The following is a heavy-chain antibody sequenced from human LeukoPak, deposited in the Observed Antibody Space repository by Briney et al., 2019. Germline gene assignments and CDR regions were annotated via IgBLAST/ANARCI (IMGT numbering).Heavy chain of an antibody. J-gene: IGHJ2*01. V-gene: IGHV3-23*01. CDR3: AKGDTMMGWYFDL. D-gene: IGHD3-22*01. CDR2: ISGGGGTT. CDR1: GFTFSSYA. Sequence: GGSLRLSCAASGFTFSSYAMSWVRQAPGKRLEWVSAISGGGGTTYYADSVKGRFTISRDNSKNTLYLQMNSLRAEDTAVYYCAKGDTMMGWYFDLWGRGTLVTVSS.